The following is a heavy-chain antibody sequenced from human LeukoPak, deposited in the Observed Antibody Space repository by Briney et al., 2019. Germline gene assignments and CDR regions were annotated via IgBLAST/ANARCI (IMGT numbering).Heavy chain of an antibody. D-gene: IGHD2-15*01. Sequence: LSLTCTVSGGSISSSSYYWSWIRQPPGKGLEWIGYIYHSGSTYYNPSLKSRVTISVDRSKNQFSLKLTSVTAADTAVYYCASPRDTVVVVAATSGYFDLWGRGTLVTVSS. CDR1: GGSISSSSYY. CDR2: IYHSGST. V-gene: IGHV4-30-2*01. CDR3: ASPRDTVVVVAATSGYFDL. J-gene: IGHJ2*01.